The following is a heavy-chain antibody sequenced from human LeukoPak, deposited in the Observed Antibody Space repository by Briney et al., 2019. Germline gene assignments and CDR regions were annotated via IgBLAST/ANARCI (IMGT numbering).Heavy chain of an antibody. D-gene: IGHD6-13*01. CDR2: INGYGTTT. V-gene: IGHV3-74*01. Sequence: GGSLRLSCATSGFTFETYWMHWVRQAPGKGLVWVSCINGYGTTTNYADSVKGRFTISRDNAKNSLYLQMNSLRAEDTAVYYCARDEQLEPYYYGMDVWGQGTTVTVSS. J-gene: IGHJ6*02. CDR1: GFTFETYW. CDR3: ARDEQLEPYYYGMDV.